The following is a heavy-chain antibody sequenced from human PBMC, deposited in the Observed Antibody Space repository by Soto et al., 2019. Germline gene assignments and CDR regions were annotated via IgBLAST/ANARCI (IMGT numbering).Heavy chain of an antibody. V-gene: IGHV1-2*02. CDR3: AREPMLRAPHGFDI. Sequence: ASVKVSCKASGYTFTGHYMHWVRQAPGQGLEWMGWINSNSVGTNYAQKFQGRVTMTRDTSISTAYMELSRLRSDDTAVYYCAREPMLRAPHGFDIWGQGPMLTLSS. CDR2: INSNSVGT. CDR1: GYTFTGHY. D-gene: IGHD3-10*01. J-gene: IGHJ3*02.